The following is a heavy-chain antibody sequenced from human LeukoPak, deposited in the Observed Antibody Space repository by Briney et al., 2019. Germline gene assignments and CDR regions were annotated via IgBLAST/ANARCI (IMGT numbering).Heavy chain of an antibody. V-gene: IGHV4-61*02. D-gene: IGHD3-16*02. CDR2: IYISGST. CDR1: GGSISSGSYY. Sequence: SQTLSLTCTVSGGSISSGSYYWSWIRQPAGKGLEWIGRIYISGSTNYNPSLKSRVTMSVDTSKNQFSLKLSSVTAADTAVYYCARLRRHMFGGVIVPFDYWGQGTLVTVSS. CDR3: ARLRRHMFGGVIVPFDY. J-gene: IGHJ4*02.